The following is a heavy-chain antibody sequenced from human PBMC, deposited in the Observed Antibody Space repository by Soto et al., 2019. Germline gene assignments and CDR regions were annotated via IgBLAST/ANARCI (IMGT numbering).Heavy chain of an antibody. CDR3: AREGPPSAYVAGNFDY. V-gene: IGHV1-18*01. J-gene: IGHJ4*02. CDR1: GYTFTSYG. CDR2: ISAYNGNT. D-gene: IGHD6-19*01. Sequence: ASVKVSCKASGYTFTSYGISWVRQAPGQGLEWMGWISAYNGNTNYAQELQGRVTMTTDTSTSTAYMELRSLRSDDTAVYYCAREGPPSAYVAGNFDYWGQGTLVTVSS.